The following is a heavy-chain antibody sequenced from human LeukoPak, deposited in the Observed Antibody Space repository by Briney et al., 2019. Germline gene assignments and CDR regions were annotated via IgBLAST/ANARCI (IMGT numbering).Heavy chain of an antibody. V-gene: IGHV1-2*02. CDR3: ARDYYDSSGYSRFDP. J-gene: IGHJ5*02. CDR2: INPNSGGT. D-gene: IGHD3-22*01. CDR1: GYTFTGYY. Sequence: ASVKVSCKASGYTFTGYYMYWVRQAPGQGLEWMGWINPNSGGTSYAQKFQGRVTMTRDTSISTAYMEVSRLRSDDTAVYYCARDYYDSSGYSRFDPWGQGTLVTVSS.